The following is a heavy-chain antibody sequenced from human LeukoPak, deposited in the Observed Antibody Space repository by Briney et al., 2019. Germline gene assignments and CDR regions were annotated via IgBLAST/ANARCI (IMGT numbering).Heavy chain of an antibody. CDR3: VREGAPIAAVGNCFVY. Sequence: GGSLRLSCAASGFTFSSYAMSWVRQAPGKGLEWVSAISGSGGSTYYADSVKGRFTISRDNSKNTLYLQMNSLRVEDTALYYCVREGAPIAAVGNCFVYWGQGTLVTVSS. V-gene: IGHV3-23*01. CDR1: GFTFSSYA. CDR2: ISGSGGST. D-gene: IGHD6-13*01. J-gene: IGHJ4*02.